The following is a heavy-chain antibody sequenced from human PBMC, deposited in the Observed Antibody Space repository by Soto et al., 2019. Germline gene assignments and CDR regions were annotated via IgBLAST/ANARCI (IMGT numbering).Heavy chain of an antibody. CDR2: ISGSGGST. D-gene: IGHD3-10*01. J-gene: IGHJ4*02. CDR1: GFTFSSYA. CDR3: AKVRSSMVRGVMDS. V-gene: IGHV3-23*01. Sequence: EVQLLESGGGLVQPGESLRLACAASGFTFSSYAMSWVRQAPGRGLEWVSAISGSGGSTYYADSVKGRFTISRDNSKNTLYLQMNSRRAEDTAVYYGAKVRSSMVRGVMDSWGQGTLVTVSS.